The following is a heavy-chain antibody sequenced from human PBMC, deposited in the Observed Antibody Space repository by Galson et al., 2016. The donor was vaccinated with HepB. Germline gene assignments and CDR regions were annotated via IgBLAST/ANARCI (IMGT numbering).Heavy chain of an antibody. J-gene: IGHJ6*02. Sequence: SLRLSCAVSGFTFTTYSMSWVRQVPGKGLEWVSSISSRSSCIYYADSVKGRFTISRDNARNSLYLEINSLRAEDTALYYCARLGAGAMPTNFERDYYYGMDFWGQGTTVTVSS. CDR1: GFTFTTYS. V-gene: IGHV3-21*06. CDR2: ISSRSSCI. CDR3: ARLGAGAMPTNFERDYYYGMDF. D-gene: IGHD5-24*01.